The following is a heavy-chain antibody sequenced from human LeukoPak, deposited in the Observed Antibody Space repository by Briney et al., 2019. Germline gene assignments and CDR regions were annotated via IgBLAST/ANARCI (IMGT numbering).Heavy chain of an antibody. CDR3: ARGASADDAFDI. V-gene: IGHV4-31*11. Sequence: SETLSLTCAVYGGSFSSGGYYWSWIRQHPGKGLEWIGYIYYSGSTYYNPSLKSRVTISVDTSKNQFSLKLSSVTAADTAVYYCARGASADDAFDIWGQGTMVTVSS. CDR2: IYYSGST. J-gene: IGHJ3*02. D-gene: IGHD6-6*01. CDR1: GGSFSSGGYY.